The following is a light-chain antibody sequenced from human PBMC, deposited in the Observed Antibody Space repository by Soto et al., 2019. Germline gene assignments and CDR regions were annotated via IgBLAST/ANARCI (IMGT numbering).Light chain of an antibody. CDR1: QSVSSN. V-gene: IGKV3-15*01. J-gene: IGKJ2*01. CDR2: GAS. CDR3: QQYNNWPRDT. Sequence: EIVMTQSPATLSVSPGERATLSCRASQSVSSNLAWYQQKPGQAPRLLIYGASTRATGIPARFSGSGSGTEFTLTISSLQSGDFAVYYCQQYNNWPRDTFGQGTKLEIK.